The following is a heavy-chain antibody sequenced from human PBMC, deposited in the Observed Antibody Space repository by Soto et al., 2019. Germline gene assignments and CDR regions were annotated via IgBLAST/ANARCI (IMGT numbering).Heavy chain of an antibody. Sequence: SETLSLTCTVSGGSISSSSYYWGWIRQPPGKGLESIGSIYYSGSTYYNPSLKSRVTISVDTSKNQFSLKLSSVTAADTAVYYCARQGSSSWYYYYYGMDVWGQGTTVTVSS. V-gene: IGHV4-39*01. D-gene: IGHD6-13*01. CDR2: IYYSGST. CDR1: GGSISSSSYY. J-gene: IGHJ6*02. CDR3: ARQGSSSWYYYYYGMDV.